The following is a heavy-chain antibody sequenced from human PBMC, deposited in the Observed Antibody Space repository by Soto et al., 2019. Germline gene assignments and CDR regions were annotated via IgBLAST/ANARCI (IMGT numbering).Heavy chain of an antibody. CDR3: SRQEVRYSSSWFGYYYYGMDV. Sequence: SETLSLTCTVSGGSISSSSYYWGWIRQPPGKGLEWIGSIYYSGSTYYNPSLKSRVTISVDTSKNQFSLKLSSVNAADTAVYYCSRQEVRYSSSWFGYYYYGMDVWGQGTTVT. J-gene: IGHJ6*02. CDR1: GGSISSSSYY. CDR2: IYYSGST. D-gene: IGHD6-13*01. V-gene: IGHV4-39*01.